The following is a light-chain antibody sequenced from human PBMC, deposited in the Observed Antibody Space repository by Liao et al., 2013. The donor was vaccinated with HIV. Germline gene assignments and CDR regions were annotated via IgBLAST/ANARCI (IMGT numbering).Light chain of an antibody. CDR2: YDT. J-gene: IGLJ1*01. CDR1: NIGSRT. CDR3: QVWDSSSDHYV. V-gene: IGLV3-21*01. Sequence: SYVLTQPPSVTVAPGETARITCGGNNIGSRTVHWYQQKPGQAPVLVIYYDTDWPSGIPERFSGSNSGNMATLTISGVEAGDEADYHCQVWDSSSDHYVFGSGTKVTVL.